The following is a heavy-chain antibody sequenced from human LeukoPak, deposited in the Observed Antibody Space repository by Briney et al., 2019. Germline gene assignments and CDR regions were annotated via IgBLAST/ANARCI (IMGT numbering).Heavy chain of an antibody. D-gene: IGHD5-18*01. V-gene: IGHV5-51*01. Sequence: GESLKFSGQGSGYTFTIYWIGWVRQMPGKGLKWMGIIYPGDSDTRYSPSVQGQVTISADKSISTAYLQWSSLKASDTAMYYCARRGYEGVWFDPWGQGTLVIVSS. CDR3: ARRGYEGVWFDP. J-gene: IGHJ5*02. CDR1: GYTFTIYW. CDR2: IYPGDSDT.